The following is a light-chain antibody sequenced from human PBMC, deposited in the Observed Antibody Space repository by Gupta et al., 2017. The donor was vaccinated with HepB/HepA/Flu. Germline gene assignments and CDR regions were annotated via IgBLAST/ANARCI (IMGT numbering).Light chain of an antibody. CDR1: HGIRND. Sequence: IQMTQSTSYLSASIGDRVSITCRASHGIRNDVSWYQQKPGKAPKLLIFAASRLQSGVPSRYSRSGSGTDFTLTIIRLQPEDFAPPYFRQEDTYPPTFGQWTKVEVK. J-gene: IGKJ1*01. CDR3: RQEDTYPPT. V-gene: IGKV1-6*01. CDR2: AAS.